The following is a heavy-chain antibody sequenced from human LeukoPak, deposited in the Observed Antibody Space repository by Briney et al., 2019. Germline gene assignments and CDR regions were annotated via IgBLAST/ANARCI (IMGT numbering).Heavy chain of an antibody. Sequence: PSETLSLTCTVSGGSISSGGYYWSWIRQHPGKGLEWIGYIYYSGSTYYNPPLKSRVTISVDTSKNQFSLKLSSVTAADTAVYYCARESRGYSSSWYNWFDPWGQGTLVTVSS. CDR3: ARESRGYSSSWYNWFDP. CDR1: GGSISSGGYY. D-gene: IGHD6-13*01. V-gene: IGHV4-31*03. J-gene: IGHJ5*02. CDR2: IYYSGST.